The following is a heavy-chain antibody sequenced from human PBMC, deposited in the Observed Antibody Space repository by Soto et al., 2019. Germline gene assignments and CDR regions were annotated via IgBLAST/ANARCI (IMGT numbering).Heavy chain of an antibody. Sequence: GGCLRLCCGASGFTFTQFGMHWVRQAPGKGLEWVAIIWYDGSHQFYADSVKDRFTISRDNSKYTVSLHMYSLRAEDTAMYYCAAGEPHLYRGRGPMVTVSS. CDR1: GFTFTQFG. V-gene: IGHV3-33*01. J-gene: IGHJ4*02. CDR3: AAGEPHLY. CDR2: IWYDGSHQ. D-gene: IGHD3-10*01.